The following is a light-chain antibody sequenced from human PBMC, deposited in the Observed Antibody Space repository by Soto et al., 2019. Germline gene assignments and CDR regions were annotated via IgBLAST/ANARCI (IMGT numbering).Light chain of an antibody. CDR1: SSDVGAYNR. CDR2: EVS. J-gene: IGLJ1*01. V-gene: IGLV2-14*01. Sequence: QSALTQPASVSGSPGLSITISCTGTSSDVGAYNRVSWYQQHSGKAPKLMIYEVSNRPSGVSNRFSGSKSGNTASLTISGLQAEDEADYYCLSYTTSSSYVFGTGTKVTVL. CDR3: LSYTTSSSYV.